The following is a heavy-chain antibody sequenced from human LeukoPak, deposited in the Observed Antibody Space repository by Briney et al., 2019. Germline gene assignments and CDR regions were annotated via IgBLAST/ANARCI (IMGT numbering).Heavy chain of an antibody. J-gene: IGHJ4*02. CDR1: GGSISSYY. D-gene: IGHD6-13*01. Sequence: PSETLSLTCTISGGSISSYYWSWIRQPPGKGLEWIGYIYYSGSANYNPSLKSRVTISVDTSKNQFSLKPSSVTAADTAVYYCARYGGSSWPLPFDYWGQGTLVTVSS. CDR2: IYYSGSA. V-gene: IGHV4-59*01. CDR3: ARYGGSSWPLPFDY.